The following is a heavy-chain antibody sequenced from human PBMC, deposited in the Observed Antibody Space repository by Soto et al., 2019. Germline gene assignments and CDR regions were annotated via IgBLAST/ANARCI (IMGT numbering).Heavy chain of an antibody. CDR3: AGYNDGRSSYYGMDV. D-gene: IGHD1-1*01. CDR2: IYYSRST. CDR1: GCSISSGGHY. J-gene: IGHJ6*02. V-gene: IGHV4-31*03. Sequence: SETLSLTCTVSGCSISSGGHYWGRLRQHPGKGPERIRYIYYSRSTYCSTSLYTRVTISAYTSKNQYSLKLVSVNAADTAADYCAGYNDGRSSYYGMDVWGQGTTVTVSS.